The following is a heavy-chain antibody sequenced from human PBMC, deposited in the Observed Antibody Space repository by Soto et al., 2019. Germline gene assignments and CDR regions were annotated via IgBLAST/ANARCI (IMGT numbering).Heavy chain of an antibody. CDR1: GGSISSGGYY. CDR3: ARAFGIQPSMSGMDV. Sequence: QVQLQESGPGLVKPSQTLSLTCTVSGGSISSGGYYWSWIRQHPGKGLEWIGYIYYSGSTYYNPSLTGRVTIAVDTSKNQFSLKLSSVTAADTAVYYCARAFGIQPSMSGMDVWGQGTTVTVSS. CDR2: IYYSGST. D-gene: IGHD5-18*01. J-gene: IGHJ6*02. V-gene: IGHV4-31*03.